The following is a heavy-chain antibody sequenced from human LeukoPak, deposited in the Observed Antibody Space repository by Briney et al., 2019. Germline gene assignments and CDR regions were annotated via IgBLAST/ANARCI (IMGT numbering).Heavy chain of an antibody. CDR1: GFTFGDYA. V-gene: IGHV3-49*04. Sequence: GRSLRLSCTASGFTFGDYAMSWVRQAPGKGLEWVGFIRSKAYGGTTEYAASVRGRFTISRDDSKSIAYLQMNSLKTEDTAVYYCTRGPYYYDSSGHIGGEYWGQGTLVTVSS. CDR2: IRSKAYGGTT. CDR3: TRGPYYYDSSGHIGGEY. D-gene: IGHD3-22*01. J-gene: IGHJ4*02.